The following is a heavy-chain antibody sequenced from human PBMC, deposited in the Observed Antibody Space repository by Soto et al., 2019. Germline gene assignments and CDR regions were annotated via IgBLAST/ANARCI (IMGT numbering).Heavy chain of an antibody. J-gene: IGHJ4*02. V-gene: IGHV3-30-3*01. CDR2: ISHDGSNK. Sequence: QVQLVESGGGVVQPGRSLRLSCAASGFTFSSYAMHWVRQAPGKGLEWVAVISHDGSNKYYADSVKGRFTVSRDNSKNTLYLQLNSLRADDTAVYYCAADRCSGGSCYLDFWGRGTLVTVSS. CDR3: AADRCSGGSCYLDF. CDR1: GFTFSSYA. D-gene: IGHD2-15*01.